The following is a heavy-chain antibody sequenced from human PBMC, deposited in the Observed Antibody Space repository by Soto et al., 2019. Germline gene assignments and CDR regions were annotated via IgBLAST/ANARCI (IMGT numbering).Heavy chain of an antibody. D-gene: IGHD3-3*01. CDR2: IYHSGST. CDR1: GGSIGNTNW. J-gene: IGHJ5*02. Sequence: QVQLQESGPGLVKPSGTLSLTCAVSGGSIGNTNWWTWVRQPPGRGLEWIGEIYHSGSTNYNPSLKSRVSISVDKSKNQFSLKLSPVTAADTAVYYCARAETFNLEWIFNLFDPWGQGFLVTVSS. V-gene: IGHV4-4*02. CDR3: ARAETFNLEWIFNLFDP.